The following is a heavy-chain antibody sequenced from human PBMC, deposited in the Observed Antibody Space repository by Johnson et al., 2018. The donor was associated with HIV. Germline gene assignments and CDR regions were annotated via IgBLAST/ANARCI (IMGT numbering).Heavy chain of an antibody. CDR1: GFTFSNYG. CDR3: ARDVIDAFDI. J-gene: IGHJ3*02. CDR2: ISYDGTNK. D-gene: IGHD2-21*01. Sequence: QVQLVESGGDVVQPGGSLRLSCAASGFTFSNYGFHWVRQAPGKGLEWVAVISYDGTNKYYADSVKGRFTISRDKSKNTLYLQMNSLRAEDTAVYYCARDVIDAFDIWGQGTMITVSS. V-gene: IGHV3-30*03.